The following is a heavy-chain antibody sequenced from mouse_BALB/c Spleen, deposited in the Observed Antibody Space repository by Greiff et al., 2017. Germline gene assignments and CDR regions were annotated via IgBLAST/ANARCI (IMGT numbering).Heavy chain of an antibody. CDR3: AREGITTAFDY. Sequence: EVKLVESGGGLVKPGGSLKLSCAASGFTFSSYAMSWVRQSPEKRLEWVAEISSGGSYTYYPDTVTGRFTISRDNAKNTLYLEMSSLRSEDTAMYYCAREGITTAFDYWGQGTTLTVTS. D-gene: IGHD1-2*01. CDR1: GFTFSSYA. V-gene: IGHV5-9-4*01. CDR2: ISSGGSYT. J-gene: IGHJ2*01.